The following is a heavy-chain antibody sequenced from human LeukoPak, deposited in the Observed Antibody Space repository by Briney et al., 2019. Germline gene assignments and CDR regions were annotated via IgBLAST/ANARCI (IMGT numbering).Heavy chain of an antibody. CDR2: INHSRST. D-gene: IGHD5-12*01. V-gene: IGHV4-34*01. CDR3: ARGYDSFSPYYFDY. CDR1: GGSFSSYY. Sequence: SETLSLTCAVYGGSFSSYYWTWIRQPPGKGLEWIGEINHSRSTNYNPSLKSRVTISVDTSKNQFSLKLSSVTAADTAVYYCARGYDSFSPYYFDYWGQGTLVTVSS. J-gene: IGHJ4*02.